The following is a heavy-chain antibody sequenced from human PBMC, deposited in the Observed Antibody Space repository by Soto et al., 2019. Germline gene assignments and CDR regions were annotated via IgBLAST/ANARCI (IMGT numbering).Heavy chain of an antibody. CDR3: ARGWYGAVHFDY. Sequence: GGSLRLSCAASGFTFSSYAMSWVRQAPGKGLEWVSAISGSGGSTYYADSVKGRFTISRDNSKNTLYLQMNSLRAEDTAVYYCARGWYGAVHFDYWGQGTLVTVSS. D-gene: IGHD6-13*01. V-gene: IGHV3-23*01. J-gene: IGHJ4*02. CDR1: GFTFSSYA. CDR2: ISGSGGST.